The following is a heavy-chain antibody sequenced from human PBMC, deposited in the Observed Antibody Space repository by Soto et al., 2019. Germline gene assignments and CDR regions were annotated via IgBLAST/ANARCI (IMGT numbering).Heavy chain of an antibody. CDR2: IHHSGST. CDR3: AVLLAGGGGDGN. J-gene: IGHJ4*02. Sequence: PSETLSLTCTVSGGSISSYYWSWIRQPPGKGLEWIGEIHHSGSTKYNPSLKSRLTFSIDASKNQFSLKLNSVTAAGTAIYYCAVLLAGGGGDGNWGQGTLVTVSS. CDR1: GGSISSYY. D-gene: IGHD3-10*01. V-gene: IGHV4-59*03.